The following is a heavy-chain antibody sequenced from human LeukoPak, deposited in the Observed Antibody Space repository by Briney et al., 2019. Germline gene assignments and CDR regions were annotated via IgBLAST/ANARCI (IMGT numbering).Heavy chain of an antibody. CDR1: GGSISSYY. J-gene: IGHJ4*02. Sequence: SETLSLTCTVSGGSISSYYWSWIRQSPGKGLEWIGYIYYSGSTNYNPSLKSRVTISVDTSKNQFSLKLSSVTAADTAVYYCARDQGFWSGYLDYWGQGTLVTVSS. CDR2: IYYSGST. D-gene: IGHD3-3*01. CDR3: ARDQGFWSGYLDY. V-gene: IGHV4-59*01.